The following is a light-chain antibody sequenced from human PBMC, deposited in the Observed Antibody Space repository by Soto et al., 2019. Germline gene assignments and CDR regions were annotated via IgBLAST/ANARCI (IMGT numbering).Light chain of an antibody. CDR3: QQRSNWPRT. Sequence: EIVLTQSPATLSLSPGERATLSCRASQSVSSSLAWYQQKPGQAPRLLIYDASNRATGIPARFSGGGSGSDFTLTISSLEPEDFAVYYCQQRSNWPRTFGQGTKLEFK. CDR2: DAS. V-gene: IGKV3-11*01. J-gene: IGKJ2*01. CDR1: QSVSSS.